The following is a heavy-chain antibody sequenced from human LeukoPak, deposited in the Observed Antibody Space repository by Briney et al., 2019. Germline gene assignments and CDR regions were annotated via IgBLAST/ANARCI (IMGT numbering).Heavy chain of an antibody. J-gene: IGHJ4*02. CDR2: INHSGST. D-gene: IGHD5-18*01. CDR3: ARGGYSYVDY. CDR1: GGSFSGYY. V-gene: IGHV4-34*01. Sequence: SETLSLTCAAYGGSFSGYYWSWIRQPPGKGLEWIGEINHSGSTNYNPSLKSRVTISVDTSKNQFSLKLSSVTAADTAVYYCARGGYSYVDYWGQGTLVTVSS.